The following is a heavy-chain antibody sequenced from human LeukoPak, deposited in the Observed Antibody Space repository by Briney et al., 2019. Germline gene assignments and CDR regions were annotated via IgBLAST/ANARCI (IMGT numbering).Heavy chain of an antibody. Sequence: TSETLSLTCTVSGGSLSSGGYYWSWIRQHPGQGLEWIGYIYYSGRPYYNPSLKSRVTISLDTSKNQFSLKLSSVTAADTAVYYCARERNELASDYWGQGTLVTVSS. CDR1: GGSLSSGGYY. CDR3: ARERNELASDY. V-gene: IGHV4-31*03. D-gene: IGHD5-12*01. J-gene: IGHJ4*02. CDR2: IYYSGRP.